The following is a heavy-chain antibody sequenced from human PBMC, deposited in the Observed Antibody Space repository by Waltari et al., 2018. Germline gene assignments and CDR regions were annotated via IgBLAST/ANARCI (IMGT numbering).Heavy chain of an antibody. J-gene: IGHJ4*02. CDR2: IRYDGSNK. Sequence: QVQLVESGGGVVQPGGSLRLSCAASGFTFSSHGMHWVRQAPGKGLEWVAFIRYDGSNKYYADSVKGRFTISRDNSKNTLYLQMNSLRAEDTAVYYCAKGSNVGATSYFDYWGQGTLVTVSS. CDR3: AKGSNVGATSYFDY. CDR1: GFTFSSHG. D-gene: IGHD1-26*01. V-gene: IGHV3-30*02.